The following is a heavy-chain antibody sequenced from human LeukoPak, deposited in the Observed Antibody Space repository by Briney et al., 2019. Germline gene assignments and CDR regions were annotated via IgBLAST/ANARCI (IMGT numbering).Heavy chain of an antibody. CDR2: ISSSGSTI. J-gene: IGHJ4*02. Sequence: GGSLRLSCAASGFTFSSYWMHWVRQAPGKGLEWVSYISSSGSTIYYADSVKGRFTISRDNAKNSLYLQMNSLRAEDTTVYYCARETVVAVDYWGQGTLVTVSS. D-gene: IGHD2-15*01. CDR1: GFTFSSYW. CDR3: ARETVVAVDY. V-gene: IGHV3-48*04.